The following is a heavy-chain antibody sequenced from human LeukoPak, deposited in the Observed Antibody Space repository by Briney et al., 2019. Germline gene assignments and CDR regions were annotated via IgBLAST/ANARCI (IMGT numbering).Heavy chain of an antibody. CDR3: AKGYGGSLFDY. D-gene: IGHD4-23*01. CDR2: IRYDESKT. J-gene: IGHJ4*02. V-gene: IGHV3-30*02. Sequence: GGSLRLSCEASGFTFATYPMSWVRQAPGKGLEWVAFIRYDESKTYYADSVRGRFTISRDNSKNTLYLQMNGLRLEDTAIYYCAKGYGGSLFDYWGQGALVAVSS. CDR1: GFTFATYP.